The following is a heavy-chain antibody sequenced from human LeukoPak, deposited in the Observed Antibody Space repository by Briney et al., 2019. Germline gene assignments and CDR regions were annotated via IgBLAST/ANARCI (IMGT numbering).Heavy chain of an antibody. J-gene: IGHJ4*02. D-gene: IGHD1-26*01. CDR2: IDPNSGGT. CDR3: ARGRYSGSYYVDY. V-gene: IGHV1-2*02. CDR1: GYTFTGYN. Sequence: GASVKVSCKASGYTFTGYNMHWVRQAPGQGLEWMGWIDPNSGGTNYAQNFHGRVTMTRDTSISTAYMELSRLTSDDTAVYYCARGRYSGSYYVDYWGQGTLVTVSS.